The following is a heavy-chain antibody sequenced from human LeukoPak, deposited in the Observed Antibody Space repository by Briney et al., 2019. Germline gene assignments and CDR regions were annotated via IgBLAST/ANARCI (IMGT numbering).Heavy chain of an antibody. CDR1: GGSISSGDYY. Sequence: PSQTLSLTCTVSGGSISSGDYYWSWIRQPPGKGLEWIGYIYHSGSTHFNPSLKSRVTISVDTSKNQFSLKLSSVTAADTAVYYCARGVGYCTNGVCYISLMATTPFYFDYWGQGTLVTVSS. D-gene: IGHD2-8*01. CDR2: IYHSGST. J-gene: IGHJ4*02. CDR3: ARGVGYCTNGVCYISLMATTPFYFDY. V-gene: IGHV4-30-4*01.